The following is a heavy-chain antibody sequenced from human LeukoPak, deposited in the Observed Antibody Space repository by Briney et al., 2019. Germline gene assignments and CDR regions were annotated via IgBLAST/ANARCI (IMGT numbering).Heavy chain of an antibody. V-gene: IGHV4-34*01. CDR2: INHSGST. J-gene: IGHJ6*03. CDR1: GGSFSGYY. Sequence: PSETLSLTCAVYGGSFSGYYWSWIRQPPGKGLEWIGEINHSGSTNYNPSLKSRVTISVDTSKNQFSLKLSSVTAADTAVYYCARVGYCSSTSCYNYFNRYYMDVWGKGTTVTVSS. D-gene: IGHD2-2*01. CDR3: ARVGYCSSTSCYNYFNRYYMDV.